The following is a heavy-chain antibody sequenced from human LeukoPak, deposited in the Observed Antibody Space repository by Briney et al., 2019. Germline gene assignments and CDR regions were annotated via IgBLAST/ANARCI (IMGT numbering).Heavy chain of an antibody. J-gene: IGHJ4*02. CDR2: ISAYNGNT. D-gene: IGHD3-22*01. V-gene: IGHV1-18*01. CDR1: GGTFSSYG. Sequence: GASVKVSCKASGGTFSSYGISWVRQAPGQGLEWMGWISAYNGNTNYAQKFQGRVTMTTDTSTSTAYMEMRSLRSDDTAVYYCARDSGPRYYYDSSGQDYWGQGTLVTVSS. CDR3: ARDSGPRYYYDSSGQDY.